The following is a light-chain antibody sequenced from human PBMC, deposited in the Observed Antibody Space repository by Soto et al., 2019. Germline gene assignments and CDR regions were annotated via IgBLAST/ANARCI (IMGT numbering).Light chain of an antibody. CDR1: QSVSSSY. V-gene: IGKV3-20*01. CDR2: GAS. CDR3: QQYRSSPWT. J-gene: IGKJ1*01. Sequence: EIVLTQSPGTLSLSPGERATLSCRASQSVSSSYLAWYQQKAGQAPRLLIYGASSRATGIPDRFSGSGSGTDFTLTISRLEPEDFAVYYRQQYRSSPWTFGQGTKVDIK.